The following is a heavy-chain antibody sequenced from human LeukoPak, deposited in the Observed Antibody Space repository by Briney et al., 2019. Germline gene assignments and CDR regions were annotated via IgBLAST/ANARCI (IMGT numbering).Heavy chain of an antibody. D-gene: IGHD3-3*01. J-gene: IGHJ5*02. CDR3: ARQDYDFWSGQSWFDP. CDR2: IYYSGST. CDR1: GGSISSYY. Sequence: PSETLSLTCTVSGGSISSYYWSWIRQPPGKGLEWIGYIYYSGSTNYNPSLKSRVSISVDTSKKQFSLKLSSVTAADTAVYYCARQDYDFWSGQSWFDPWGQGTLVTVSS. V-gene: IGHV4-59*08.